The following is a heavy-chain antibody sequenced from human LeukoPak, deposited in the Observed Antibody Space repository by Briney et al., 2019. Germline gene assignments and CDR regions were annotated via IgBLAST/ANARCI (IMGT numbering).Heavy chain of an antibody. D-gene: IGHD6-19*01. CDR3: AKQDSYSSGPGY. Sequence: GGSLRLSCAASGFTFSSYAMSWVRQAPGKGLEWVSTITGSGGSTYYADSVKGRFTISSDNSKNTLYLQMNSLRAEDTAVYYCAKQDSYSSGPGYWGQGTLVTVSS. J-gene: IGHJ4*02. V-gene: IGHV3-23*01. CDR2: ITGSGGST. CDR1: GFTFSSYA.